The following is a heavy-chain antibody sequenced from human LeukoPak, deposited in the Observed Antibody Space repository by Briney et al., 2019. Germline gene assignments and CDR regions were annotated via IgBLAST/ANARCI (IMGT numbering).Heavy chain of an antibody. CDR1: GFTFSSYG. J-gene: IGHJ4*02. V-gene: IGHV3-23*01. CDR3: AKLIPYSGWPYDY. D-gene: IGHD5-12*01. Sequence: GGSLRLSCAASGFTFSSYGMSWVRQAPGRGLEWVSTITDNGGTSYYADSVKGRFTISRGSSKNMLYLQMNSVRVEDTALYYCAKLIPYSGWPYDYWGQGTLVTVSS. CDR2: ITDNGGTS.